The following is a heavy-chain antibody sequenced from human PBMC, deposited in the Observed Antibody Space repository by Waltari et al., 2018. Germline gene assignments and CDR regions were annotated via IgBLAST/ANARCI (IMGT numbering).Heavy chain of an antibody. D-gene: IGHD5-12*01. V-gene: IGHV3-23*01. CDR3: VKSPPKIVAFFDY. CDR1: GFKFNETG. CDR2: TSKRGRTT. J-gene: IGHJ4*02. Sequence: EVHLLGSGGGLVQPGGSLRLSCEASGFKFNETGMSWVRRAPGSGQEGVSSTSKRGRTTYDAASVEGRFNISRDNSKNTVYLQMNSLRVEDSAMYFCVKSPPKIVAFFDYWGQGSQVTVSS.